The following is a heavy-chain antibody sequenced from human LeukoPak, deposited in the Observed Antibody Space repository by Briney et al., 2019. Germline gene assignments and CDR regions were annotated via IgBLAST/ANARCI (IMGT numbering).Heavy chain of an antibody. V-gene: IGHV1-18*01. Sequence: ASVKVSCKASGYTFTSYGISWVRQAPGQGLEWMGWISAYNGNTNYAQKLQGRVTMTTDTFTSTAYMELRSLRSDDTAVYYCARDLAEQWLHRFDPWGQGTLVTVSS. CDR3: ARDLAEQWLHRFDP. CDR1: GYTFTSYG. J-gene: IGHJ5*02. CDR2: ISAYNGNT. D-gene: IGHD6-19*01.